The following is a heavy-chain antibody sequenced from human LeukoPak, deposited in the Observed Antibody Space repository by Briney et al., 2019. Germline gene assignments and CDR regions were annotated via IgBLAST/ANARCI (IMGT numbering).Heavy chain of an antibody. CDR3: ARGSGDYENYAFDI. CDR1: GGSISSYY. Sequence: PSETLSLTCTVSGGSISSYYWSWIRQPPGKGLEWIGEINHSGITNYNPSLKSRVTISADTSKNQFSLKLTSVTAADTAVYFCARGSGDYENYAFDIWGQGTMVTVSS. V-gene: IGHV4-34*01. J-gene: IGHJ3*02. D-gene: IGHD4-17*01. CDR2: INHSGIT.